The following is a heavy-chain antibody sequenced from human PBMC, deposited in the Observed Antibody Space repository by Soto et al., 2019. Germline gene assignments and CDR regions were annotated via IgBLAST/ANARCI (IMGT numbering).Heavy chain of an antibody. V-gene: IGHV4-38-2*01. J-gene: IGHJ4*01. Sequence: SSETLSLTCVVSGYVITSGYYWGWIRQPPGKGLEWIGTVYHGGITYYDPSLKSRVTISLDTSKTQFSLRLSSVTAADTAVYYCARMSLFYFFDSWGQGTLVTVSS. CDR2: VYHGGIT. D-gene: IGHD3-10*01. CDR3: ARMSLFYFFDS. CDR1: GYVITSGYY.